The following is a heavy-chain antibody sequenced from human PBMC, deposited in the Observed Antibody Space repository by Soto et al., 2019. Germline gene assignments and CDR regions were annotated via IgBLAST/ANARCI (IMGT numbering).Heavy chain of an antibody. CDR3: ARGKFGFSYYYYYYLDV. CDR2: INHSGST. J-gene: IGHJ6*03. CDR1: DGSFSDYY. Sequence: QVQLHQWGAGLLKPSETLSLTCAVYDGSFSDYYWTWIRQSPGKGLEWIGEINHSGSTSYKSSLKSRVTISIDTSKNQLSLKLTSVTASDTAVYYCARGKFGFSYYYYYYLDVWGKGTTVTVSS. V-gene: IGHV4-34*01. D-gene: IGHD2-21*01.